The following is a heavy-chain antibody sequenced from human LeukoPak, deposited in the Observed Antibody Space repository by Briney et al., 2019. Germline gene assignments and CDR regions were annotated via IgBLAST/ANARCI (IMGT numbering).Heavy chain of an antibody. D-gene: IGHD3-3*01. J-gene: IGHJ4*02. CDR2: IIPIFGTA. Sequence: GASVRVSCKASGGTFSSYAISWVRQAPGQGLEWMGGIIPIFGTANYAQKFQGRVTITADESTSTAYMELSSLRSEDTAVYYCARGYYDFWSGYYGARGDYFDYWGQGTLVTVSS. CDR3: ARGYYDFWSGYYGARGDYFDY. V-gene: IGHV1-69*13. CDR1: GGTFSSYA.